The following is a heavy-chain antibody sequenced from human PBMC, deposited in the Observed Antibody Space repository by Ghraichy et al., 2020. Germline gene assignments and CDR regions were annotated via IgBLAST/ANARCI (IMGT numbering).Heavy chain of an antibody. CDR2: INHSGST. Sequence: SQTLSLTCAVYGGSFSGYYWSWIRQPPGKGLEWIGEINHSGSTNYNPSLKSRVTISVDTSKNQFSLKLSSVTAADTAVYYCARKYTAMVRRGYYYYMDVWGKGTTVTVSS. CDR1: GGSFSGYY. V-gene: IGHV4-34*01. CDR3: ARKYTAMVRRGYYYYMDV. J-gene: IGHJ6*03. D-gene: IGHD5-18*01.